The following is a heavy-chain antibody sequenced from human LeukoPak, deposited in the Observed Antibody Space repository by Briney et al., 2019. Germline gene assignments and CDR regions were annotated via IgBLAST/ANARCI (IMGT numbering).Heavy chain of an antibody. J-gene: IGHJ2*01. D-gene: IGHD2-2*01. CDR3: ARDAYCSTTSCKEYFDL. Sequence: GGSLRLSCAASGFTFSYYSMNWVRQAPGKGLEWVSYISDSSDTMYYADSVKGRFTISRDNAKNSLYLQMNSLRAEDTAVYYCARDAYCSTTSCKEYFDLWGRGTLVTVSS. CDR1: GFTFSYYS. V-gene: IGHV3-48*01. CDR2: ISDSSDTM.